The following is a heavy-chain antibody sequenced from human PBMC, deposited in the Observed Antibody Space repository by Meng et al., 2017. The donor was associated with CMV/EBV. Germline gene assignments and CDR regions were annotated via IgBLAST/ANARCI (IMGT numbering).Heavy chain of an antibody. D-gene: IGHD2-2*01. Sequence: GESLKISCAASGFTFSSYGMHWVRQAPGKGLEWVAVIWHDGSNKYYADSVKGRFTISRDNSKNTLYLQMNSLRAEDTAVYYCAKTGAYCSSTSCLSGMDVWGQGTTVTVFS. CDR2: IWHDGSNK. CDR1: GFTFSSYG. J-gene: IGHJ6*02. V-gene: IGHV3-33*06. CDR3: AKTGAYCSSTSCLSGMDV.